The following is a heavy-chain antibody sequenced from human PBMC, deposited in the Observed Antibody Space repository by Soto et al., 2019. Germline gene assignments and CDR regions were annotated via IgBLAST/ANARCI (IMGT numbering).Heavy chain of an antibody. CDR3: ARAPQGFDYYYYMDV. V-gene: IGHV1-3*01. CDR2: INAGNGNT. J-gene: IGHJ6*03. CDR1: GYTFTSYA. Sequence: QVQLVQSGAEVKKPGASVKVSCKASGYTFTSYAMHWVRQAPGQRLEWMGWINAGNGNTKYSQKFQGRVTITRDTSASTADMELSSLRSEDTAVYYCARAPQGFDYYYYMDVWGKGTTVTVSS.